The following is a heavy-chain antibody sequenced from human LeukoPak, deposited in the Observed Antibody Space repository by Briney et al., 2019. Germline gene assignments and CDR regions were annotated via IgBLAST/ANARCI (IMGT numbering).Heavy chain of an antibody. Sequence: GGSLRLSCAASRLTFSNVWMSWVRQAPGKGLEWVGRIKSKTDGGTSDYAAPVKGRFTISRDDSKNTLYLQMNSLKTEDTAVYYCTTDGIAVAGIDYWGQGTLVTVSS. V-gene: IGHV3-15*01. CDR2: IKSKTDGGTS. J-gene: IGHJ4*02. CDR1: RLTFSNVW. CDR3: TTDGIAVAGIDY. D-gene: IGHD6-19*01.